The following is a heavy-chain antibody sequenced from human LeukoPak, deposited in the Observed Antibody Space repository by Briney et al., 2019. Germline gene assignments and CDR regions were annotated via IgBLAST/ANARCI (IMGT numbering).Heavy chain of an antibody. CDR1: GGSFSGYY. CDR2: INHSGST. V-gene: IGHV4-34*01. Sequence: SETLSLTCAVYGGSFSGYYWSWIRQPPGKGLEWIGEINHSGSTNYNPSLKSRVTISVDTSKNQFSLKLSSVTAADTAVYYCARDRVAVVRAYFDYWGQGTLVTVSS. CDR3: ARDRVAVVRAYFDY. J-gene: IGHJ4*02. D-gene: IGHD4-23*01.